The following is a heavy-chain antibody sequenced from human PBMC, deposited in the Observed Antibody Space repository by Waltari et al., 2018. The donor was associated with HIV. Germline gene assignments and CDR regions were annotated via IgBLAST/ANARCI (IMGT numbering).Heavy chain of an antibody. J-gene: IGHJ4*02. CDR3: ARAVAAFDY. CDR1: GFTFSSLS. CDR2: ISSSSSYI. D-gene: IGHD2-15*01. Sequence: EVQLVESGGGLVKPGGSLRLSCAASGFTFSSLSMTWVRQAPGKGREWVSSISSSSSYIYYADSVKGRFTISRDNAKNSLYLQMNSLRAEDTAVYYCARAVAAFDYWGQGTLVTVSS. V-gene: IGHV3-21*01.